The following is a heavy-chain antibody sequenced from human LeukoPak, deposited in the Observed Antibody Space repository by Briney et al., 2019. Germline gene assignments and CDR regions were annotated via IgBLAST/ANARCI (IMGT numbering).Heavy chain of an antibody. V-gene: IGHV3-23*01. D-gene: IGHD7-27*01. J-gene: IGHJ4*02. Sequence: GGSLRLSCAASGFTFSSYWMTWVRQAPGQGLEWVSGITSGGGTYYADSVKGRFTISRDDSKNTLYLQMNSLRAEDTAVYYCAKVQLGIGVDYWGQGTLVTVSS. CDR2: ITSGGGT. CDR3: AKVQLGIGVDY. CDR1: GFTFSSYW.